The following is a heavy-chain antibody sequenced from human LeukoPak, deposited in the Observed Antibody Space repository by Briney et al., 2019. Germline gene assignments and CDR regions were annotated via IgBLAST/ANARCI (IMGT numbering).Heavy chain of an antibody. CDR2: ISAYNGNA. J-gene: IGHJ4*02. Sequence: GGSVKVSCKASGYTFTSYGISWVRQAPGQGLEWMGWISAYNGNANYVQRLQGRVTLTTDTSTSTAHMELRSLGSDDTAVYYCAREAYTTGADYWGQGTLVTVSS. CDR1: GYTFTSYG. CDR3: AREAYTTGADY. V-gene: IGHV1-18*01. D-gene: IGHD3-16*01.